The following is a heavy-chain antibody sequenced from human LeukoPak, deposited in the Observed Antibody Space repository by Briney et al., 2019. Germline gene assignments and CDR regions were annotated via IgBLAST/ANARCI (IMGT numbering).Heavy chain of an antibody. CDR2: ISYDGSNK. CDR1: GFTFSSYA. CDR3: ARGDYDSSGYYYGSH. V-gene: IGHV3-30*04. Sequence: GGSLRLSCAASGFTFSSYAMHWVRQAPGKGLEWVAVISYDGSNKYYADSVKGRFTISRDNSKNTLYLQMNSLRAEYTAVYYCARGDYDSSGYYYGSHWGQGTLVTVSS. J-gene: IGHJ4*02. D-gene: IGHD3-22*01.